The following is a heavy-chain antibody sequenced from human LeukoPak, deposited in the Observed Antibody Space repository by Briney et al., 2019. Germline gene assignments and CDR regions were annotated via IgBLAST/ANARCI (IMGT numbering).Heavy chain of an antibody. Sequence: SETLSLTCTVSGGSISSYYWSWIRQPPGKGLEWIGYIYYSGSTNYNPSLKSRVTISVDTSKNQFSLKLSSVTAADTAVYYCARHPSKYSSSSHYYYGMDVWGQGNTVTVSS. CDR1: GGSISSYY. J-gene: IGHJ6*02. D-gene: IGHD6-6*01. CDR2: IYYSGST. V-gene: IGHV4-59*01. CDR3: ARHPSKYSSSSHYYYGMDV.